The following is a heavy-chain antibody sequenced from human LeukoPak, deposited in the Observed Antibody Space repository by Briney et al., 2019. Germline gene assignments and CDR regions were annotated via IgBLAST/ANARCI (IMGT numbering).Heavy chain of an antibody. Sequence: PGGSLRLSCAASVITFSDDSMNWVRQAPGSGLEWVAYISPASKTIKYAASVKGRFIISRDNAKKSLYLQMKSLRAEDTAVYYCVAAGTLFWFDPWGQGTLVTVSS. CDR3: VAAGTLFWFDP. J-gene: IGHJ5*02. CDR1: VITFSDDS. V-gene: IGHV3-48*04. D-gene: IGHD6-13*01. CDR2: ISPASKTI.